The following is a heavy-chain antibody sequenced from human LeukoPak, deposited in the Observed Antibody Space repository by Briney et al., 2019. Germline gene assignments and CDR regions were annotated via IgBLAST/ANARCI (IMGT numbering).Heavy chain of an antibody. V-gene: IGHV3-30*18. CDR2: ISDDGRNK. CDR3: AKRPSDYGDYVTYFDY. D-gene: IGHD4-17*01. Sequence: GGSLRLSCAASGFSFISYGMHWVRQAPGKGLEWVGVISDDGRNKKYADSVKGRFTISRDNSKDTLYLQMNSLRDEDTTVYYCAKRPSDYGDYVTYFDYWGQGTLVTVSS. CDR1: GFSFISYG. J-gene: IGHJ4*02.